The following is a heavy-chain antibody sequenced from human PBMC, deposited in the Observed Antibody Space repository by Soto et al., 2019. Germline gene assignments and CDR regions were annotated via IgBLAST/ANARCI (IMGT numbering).Heavy chain of an antibody. CDR2: ITGSGSDT. J-gene: IGHJ4*02. V-gene: IGHV3-23*01. D-gene: IGHD3-3*01. Sequence: PGGSLRLSCAASGFTFNNYAMGWVRQAPGKGLEWVSAITGSGSDTYYLDSVKGRFTISRDNSKNTLYLQMNSLRAEDTAIYYYANLGHRSGYPLYYFARRAQGTVLTVS. CDR3: ANLGHRSGYPLYYFAR. CDR1: GFTFNNYA.